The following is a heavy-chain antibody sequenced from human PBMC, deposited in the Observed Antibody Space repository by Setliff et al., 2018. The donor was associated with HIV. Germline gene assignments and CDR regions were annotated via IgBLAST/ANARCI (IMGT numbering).Heavy chain of an antibody. CDR2: INHGGDT. Sequence: SETLSLTCAVYGGSFSGDFWTWIRQPPQKRLEWIGEINHGGDTNYNPSLKSRVTISVDTSKNQFSLKLSSVTAADTAVYYCARVGDFYDGSGHYSVLDAFDMWGQGTKVTVSS. D-gene: IGHD3-22*01. CDR3: ARVGDFYDGSGHYSVLDAFDM. V-gene: IGHV4-34*01. J-gene: IGHJ3*02. CDR1: GGSFSGDF.